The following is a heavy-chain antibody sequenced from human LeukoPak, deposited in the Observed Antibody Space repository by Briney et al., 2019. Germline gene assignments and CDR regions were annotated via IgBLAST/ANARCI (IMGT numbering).Heavy chain of an antibody. J-gene: IGHJ4*02. Sequence: SDTLSLTCTVSGGSIRSSSHYWRWLRQPPGKGLEWFGSIYYSGSTYYILPHKTRDPISVHASKYLFPLKLGSVTSAHPPVFHCARRSGAAMVNYWGQGTLVTVSS. D-gene: IGHD5-18*01. CDR1: GGSIRSSSHY. CDR3: ARRSGAAMVNY. CDR2: IYYSGST. V-gene: IGHV4-39*01.